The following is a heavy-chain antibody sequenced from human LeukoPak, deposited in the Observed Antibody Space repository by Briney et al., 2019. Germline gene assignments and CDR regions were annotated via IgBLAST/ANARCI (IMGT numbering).Heavy chain of an antibody. D-gene: IGHD1-26*01. V-gene: IGHV4-34*01. CDR1: GGSFSNYY. CDR3: ARGGLKWELLPARARKSYYFDY. Sequence: SETLSLTCAVYGGSFSNYYWSWLRQPPGKGLEWIGEINHSGSTNYNPSLKSRVTISVDTSKNQFSLKLRSVTAADTAVYYCARGGLKWELLPARARKSYYFDYWGQGTLVTVSS. CDR2: INHSGST. J-gene: IGHJ4*02.